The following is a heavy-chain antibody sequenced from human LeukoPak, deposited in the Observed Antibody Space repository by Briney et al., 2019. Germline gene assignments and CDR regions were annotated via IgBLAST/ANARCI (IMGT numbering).Heavy chain of an antibody. CDR2: IYASGST. CDR1: GGSIRNLNYY. D-gene: IGHD3-22*01. Sequence: SETLSLTCTVSGGSIRNLNYYWSWIRQPAGKGLEWIGRIYASGSTNYNPSLKSRVTISVDTSKNQFSLKLSSVTAADTAVYYCARHDGAVDYDSSADTFFDYWGQGTLVTVSS. J-gene: IGHJ4*02. CDR3: ARHDGAVDYDSSADTFFDY. V-gene: IGHV4-61*02.